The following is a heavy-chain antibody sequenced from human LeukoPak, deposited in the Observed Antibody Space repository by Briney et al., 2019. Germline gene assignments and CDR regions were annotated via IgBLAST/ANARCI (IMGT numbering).Heavy chain of an antibody. CDR1: GGSISGDNW. Sequence: PSGTLSLTCAVSGGSISGDNWWSWVRQPPGKGLEWIGEVDHSGTTNYNPSLKSRVTISVDKSKNQFSLKMSSVTAADTAVYYCAKGDRGGYLDFDPWGQGTLVTVSS. V-gene: IGHV4-4*02. J-gene: IGHJ5*02. D-gene: IGHD3-22*01. CDR2: VDHSGTT. CDR3: AKGDRGGYLDFDP.